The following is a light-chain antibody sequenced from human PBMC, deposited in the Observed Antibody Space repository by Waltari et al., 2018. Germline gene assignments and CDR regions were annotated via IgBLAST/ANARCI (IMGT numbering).Light chain of an antibody. Sequence: DIQMTQSPSSLSASVGNRATITCRASQRINNFLNWYQQKPRKAPKLLIYAASSLQSGVPSRFSASGSGTDFTLTISSLQPEDFATYFCQQSYSSLYTFGQGTKLEI. J-gene: IGKJ2*01. CDR3: QQSYSSLYT. CDR1: QRINNF. V-gene: IGKV1-39*01. CDR2: AAS.